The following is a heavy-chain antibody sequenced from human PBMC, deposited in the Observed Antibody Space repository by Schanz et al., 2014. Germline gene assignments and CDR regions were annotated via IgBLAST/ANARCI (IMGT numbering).Heavy chain of an antibody. CDR1: GYSFSAYY. CDR3: ARIHDVLTGPDPLVIAAPNFDY. J-gene: IGHJ4*02. D-gene: IGHD3-9*01. CDR2: FT. V-gene: IGHV1-2*06. Sequence: QVPLVQSGAELTNPGASVKVSCTASGYSFSAYYIHWMRQAPGQGLEWLGRFTHISQKFQGRVTMTTDTSTNTAYMELRSLRFDDTAVYYCARIHDVLTGPDPLVIAAPNFDYWGRGTLVTVSS.